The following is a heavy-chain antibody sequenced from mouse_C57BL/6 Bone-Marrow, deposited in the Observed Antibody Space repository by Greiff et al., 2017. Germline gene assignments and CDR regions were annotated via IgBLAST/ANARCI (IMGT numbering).Heavy chain of an antibody. Sequence: VQLQQSGPVLVKPGASVKMSCKASGYTFTDYYMNWVKQSHGKSLEWIGVINPYNGGTSYNQKFKGKATLTVDKSSSTAYMELNSLTSEDSAVYYCAGGGIDYDRFAYWGQGTLVTVSA. CDR1: GYTFTDYY. V-gene: IGHV1-19*01. D-gene: IGHD2-4*01. CDR3: AGGGIDYDRFAY. J-gene: IGHJ3*01. CDR2: INPYNGGT.